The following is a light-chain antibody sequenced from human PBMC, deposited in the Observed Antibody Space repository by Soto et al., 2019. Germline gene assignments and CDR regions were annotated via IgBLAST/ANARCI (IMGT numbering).Light chain of an antibody. Sequence: IVLTQSPATLSLSPGNRATLSCRASQNISSYLIWYQQIPGQSPRVLIYDVSNRATGIPTRFSGSGSGTDFTLTISSLEPEDFAVYYCQQRSNWPRTFGQGTKVEIK. V-gene: IGKV3-11*01. CDR2: DVS. CDR1: QNISSY. J-gene: IGKJ1*01. CDR3: QQRSNWPRT.